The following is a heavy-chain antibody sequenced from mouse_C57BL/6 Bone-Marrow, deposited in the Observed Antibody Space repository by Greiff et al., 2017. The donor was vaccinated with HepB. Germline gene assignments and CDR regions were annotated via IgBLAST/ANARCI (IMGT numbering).Heavy chain of an antibody. CDR1: GYTFTDYY. J-gene: IGHJ4*01. CDR3: ARNYDGYYVAMDY. D-gene: IGHD2-3*01. V-gene: IGHV1-26*01. Sequence: VQLQQSGPELVKPGASVKISCKASGYTFTDYYMNWVKQSHGKSLEWIGDINPNNGGTIYNQKFKGKATLTVDKYSSTAYMELRSLTSEDTAVYYCARNYDGYYVAMDYWGQGTSVTVSS. CDR2: INPNNGGT.